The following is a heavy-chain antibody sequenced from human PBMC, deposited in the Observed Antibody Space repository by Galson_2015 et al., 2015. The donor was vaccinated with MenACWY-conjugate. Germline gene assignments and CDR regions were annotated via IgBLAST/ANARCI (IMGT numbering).Heavy chain of an antibody. CDR3: AKTRVASFYFDS. V-gene: IGHV3-74*01. J-gene: IGHJ4*02. CDR2: INHGGSSR. Sequence: SLRLSCAASGFIFNTYWMHWVRQAPGKGLVWVSRINHGGSSRTYADSVKDRFTIYRDNAQNTLYLQMNSLRPEDTAVFYCAKTRVASFYFDSWGQGTLVTVSS. D-gene: IGHD2-15*01. CDR1: GFIFNTYW.